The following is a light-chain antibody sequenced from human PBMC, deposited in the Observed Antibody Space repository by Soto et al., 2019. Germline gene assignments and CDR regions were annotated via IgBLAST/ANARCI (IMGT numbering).Light chain of an antibody. CDR2: LAP. J-gene: IGKJ4*01. CDR3: MQAKHTFT. CDR1: QSLLHSNVYNY. V-gene: IGKV2-28*01. Sequence: TVMTQPPLSLPVTPEAAASIFCRSSQSLLHSNVYNYLDWYLQKPGQAPQLLIYLAPTRESGVPERFSGSGSGTDFTLKISRVEADDVGVYYCMQAKHTFTFXRGTKPDIK.